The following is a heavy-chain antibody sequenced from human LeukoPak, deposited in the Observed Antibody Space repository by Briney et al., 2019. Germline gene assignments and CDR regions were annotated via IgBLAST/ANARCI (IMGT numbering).Heavy chain of an antibody. D-gene: IGHD6-19*01. J-gene: IGHJ4*02. Sequence: SETLSLTCAVYGGSFSGYYWSWIRQPPGKGLEWIGEINHSGSTNYNPSLKSRVTISVDTSKNQFSLKVRSVTAADTAVYYCARSLGEWLGRIDYWGQGTLVTVSS. CDR3: ARSLGEWLGRIDY. V-gene: IGHV4-34*01. CDR2: INHSGST. CDR1: GGSFSGYY.